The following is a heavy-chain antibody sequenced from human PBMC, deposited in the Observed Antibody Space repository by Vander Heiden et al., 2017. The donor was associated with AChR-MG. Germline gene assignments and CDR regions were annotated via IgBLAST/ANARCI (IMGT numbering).Heavy chain of an antibody. V-gene: IGHV3-33*01. CDR2: IWYDGSNK. J-gene: IGHJ4*02. CDR3: ARDLAPYYDFWSGYFDY. CDR1: GFTFSSPG. Sequence: QAQLVESGGGVVQPGRSLRPSCAASGFTFSSPGMHWVRQAPGKGLEWVAVIWYDGSNKYYADSVKGRFTISRDNSKNTLYLQMNSLRAEDTAVYYCARDLAPYYDFWSGYFDYWGQGTLVTVSS. D-gene: IGHD3-3*01.